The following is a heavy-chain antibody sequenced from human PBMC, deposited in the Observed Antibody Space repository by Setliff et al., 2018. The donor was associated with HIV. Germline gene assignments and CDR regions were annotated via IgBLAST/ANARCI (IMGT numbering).Heavy chain of an antibody. CDR3: ARGDGTKYYYYYMDV. CDR1: GGSISSYY. CDR2: IYYSGST. J-gene: IGHJ6*03. D-gene: IGHD1-7*01. V-gene: IGHV4-59*01. Sequence: LSLTCTVSGGSISSYYWSWIRQPPGKGLEWIGYIYYSGSTNYNPSLKSRVTISVDTSKNQFSLKLSSVTAADTAVYYCARGDGTKYYYYYMDVWGKGTTVTVSS.